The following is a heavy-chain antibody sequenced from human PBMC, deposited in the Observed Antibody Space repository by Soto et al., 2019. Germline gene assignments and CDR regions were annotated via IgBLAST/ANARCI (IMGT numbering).Heavy chain of an antibody. Sequence: EVQLLESGGGLVQPGGSLRLSCAASGFTFSSYAMSWVRQAPGKGLEWVPVVSGSAGSTYYADSVKGRFTISRDNSKNTLYLQMNSLRAEDTAVYYCAKDASSGITSFDSWGRGTVVTVSS. V-gene: IGHV3-23*01. D-gene: IGHD3-3*01. J-gene: IGHJ2*01. CDR1: GFTFSSYA. CDR3: AKDASSGITSFDS. CDR2: VSGSAGST.